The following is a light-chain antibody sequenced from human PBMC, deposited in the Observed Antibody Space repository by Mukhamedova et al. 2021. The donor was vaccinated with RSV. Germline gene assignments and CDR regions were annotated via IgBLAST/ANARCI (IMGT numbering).Light chain of an antibody. Sequence: LSCRASQSVSNNVAWYQQKPGQAPRLLIYGASTRVTDIPDRFGGSGSGTDFTLTINSVQPEDLAVYYCQQYNDWLPITFGQGTRL. CDR1: QSVSNN. CDR2: GAS. CDR3: QQYNDWLPIT. J-gene: IGKJ5*01. V-gene: IGKV3-15*01.